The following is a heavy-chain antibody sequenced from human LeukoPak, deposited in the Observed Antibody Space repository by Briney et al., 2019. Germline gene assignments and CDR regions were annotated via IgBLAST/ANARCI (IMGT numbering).Heavy chain of an antibody. CDR2: IVPSGDLA. V-gene: IGHV3-23*01. D-gene: IGHD3-10*01. CDR3: VRGGRISDY. CDR1: GFVFSDSS. Sequence: GGSLRLSCTASGFVFSDSSMSWVRQGPGKGLEWVSAIVPSGDLAYHADSVKGRFTISRDNSKNTLYLQMNSPRAEDTAVYYCVRGGRISDYWGQGTLVTVSS. J-gene: IGHJ4*02.